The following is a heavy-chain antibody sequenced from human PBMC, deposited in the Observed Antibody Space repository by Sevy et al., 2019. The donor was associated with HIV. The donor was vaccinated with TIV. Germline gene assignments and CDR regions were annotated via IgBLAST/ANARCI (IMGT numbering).Heavy chain of an antibody. J-gene: IGHJ4*02. CDR2: IRRKAFGGTT. D-gene: IGHD3-3*01. CDR1: GFTFNKAW. V-gene: IGHV3-49*04. Sequence: GGSLRLSCAASGFTFNKAWMTWVRQAPGKGLEWVGFIRRKAFGGTTQYAASVKGRFTISRDDSKSIAYLQMNSLKTEDTAVYYCTRGGSMTILSPWDYWGQGTLVTVSS. CDR3: TRGGSMTILSPWDY.